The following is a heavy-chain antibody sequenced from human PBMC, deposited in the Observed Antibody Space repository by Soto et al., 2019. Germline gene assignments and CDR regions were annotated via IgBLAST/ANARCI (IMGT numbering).Heavy chain of an antibody. D-gene: IGHD3-22*01. CDR2: INAGNGNT. Sequence: ASVKVSCKASGYTFSRYAMHWVRQAPGQRLEWMGWINAGNGNTKYSQKFQGRVTITRDTSASTAYMELSSLRSEDTAVYYCARGGAYYYDSGPHSWGQGTLVTVSS. J-gene: IGHJ5*02. CDR1: GYTFSRYA. CDR3: ARGGAYYYDSGPHS. V-gene: IGHV1-3*01.